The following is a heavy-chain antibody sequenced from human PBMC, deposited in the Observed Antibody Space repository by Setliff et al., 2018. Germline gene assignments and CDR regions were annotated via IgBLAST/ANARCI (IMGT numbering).Heavy chain of an antibody. Sequence: PSETLSLTCTVSGGSITSGSFYWNWIRQPAGKGLEWIGRIYTSGSTNYNPSLKSRVSISVDTSKNQLSLKLDSLTAADTAVYFCARLPRTVTHFDYWGQGALVTVSS. CDR3: ARLPRTVTHFDY. CDR1: GGSITSGSFY. V-gene: IGHV4-61*02. CDR2: IYTSGST. J-gene: IGHJ4*02. D-gene: IGHD4-17*01.